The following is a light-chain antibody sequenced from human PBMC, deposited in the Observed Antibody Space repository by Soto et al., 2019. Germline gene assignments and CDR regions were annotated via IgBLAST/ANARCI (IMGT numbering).Light chain of an antibody. J-gene: IGLJ1*01. Sequence: QSVLTQPASVSGSPGQSMTISCTGTSSDVGGYNYVSWYQQHPGKAPKLMIYDVSKRPSGVPDRFSGSKSGNTASLTISGLQAEDEADYYCCSYAGSYTYVFGTGTKVTVL. V-gene: IGLV2-11*01. CDR3: CSYAGSYTYV. CDR2: DVS. CDR1: SSDVGGYNY.